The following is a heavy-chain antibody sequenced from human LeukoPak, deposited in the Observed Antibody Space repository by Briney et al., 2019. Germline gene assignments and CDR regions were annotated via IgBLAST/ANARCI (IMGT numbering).Heavy chain of an antibody. J-gene: IGHJ5*02. Sequence: GGSLRLSCAASGFTFSSYSMNWVRQAPGKGLEWVSYISSSSSTIYYADSVKGRFTISRDNAKNTLYLQMNSLRAEDTAVYYCARVIMGASNWFDPWGQGTLVTVSS. CDR2: ISSSSSTI. CDR1: GFTFSSYS. D-gene: IGHD1-26*01. V-gene: IGHV3-48*04. CDR3: ARVIMGASNWFDP.